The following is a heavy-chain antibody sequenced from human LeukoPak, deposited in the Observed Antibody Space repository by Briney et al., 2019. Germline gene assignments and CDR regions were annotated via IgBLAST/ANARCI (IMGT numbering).Heavy chain of an antibody. CDR1: GGSFSGYY. J-gene: IGHJ4*02. CDR3: ARPSYGSGSSKFDY. Sequence: SETLSLTCAVYGGSFSGYYWSWIRQPPGKGLEWIGEINHSGSTNYNPSLKSRVTISVDTSKNQFSLKLSSVTAADTAVYYCARPSYGSGSSKFDYWGQGTLVTVSS. CDR2: INHSGST. V-gene: IGHV4-34*01. D-gene: IGHD3-10*01.